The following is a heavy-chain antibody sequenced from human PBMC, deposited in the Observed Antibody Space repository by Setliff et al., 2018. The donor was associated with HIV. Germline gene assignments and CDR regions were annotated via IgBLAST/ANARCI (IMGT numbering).Heavy chain of an antibody. CDR2: IKSKSDGGTI. J-gene: IGHJ5*02. D-gene: IGHD1-26*01. CDR1: GFTFNNAW. V-gene: IGHV3-15*01. CDR3: TTQWAGNWFDP. Sequence: GGSLRLSCAAPGFTFNNAWRNWVRQAPGKGLGWVGRIKSKSDGGTIEYAAPVKDRFRISGDDSETTLYLQMSGLKIEDTAVYYCTTQWAGNWFDPWGQGTLVTSPQ.